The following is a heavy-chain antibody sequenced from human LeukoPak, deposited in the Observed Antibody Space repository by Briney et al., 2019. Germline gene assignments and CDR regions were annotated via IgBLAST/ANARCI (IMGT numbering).Heavy chain of an antibody. CDR3: ARGYGSGSYRPYYFDY. V-gene: IGHV4-61*02. CDR1: GSSIRSGSEY. D-gene: IGHD3-10*01. Sequence: SETQYLTCTVAGSSIRSGSEYWSWIGQPAGKGLEWIGRIYTSGSTNYNPSLKSRVTISVDTSKNQFSLKLSSVTAADTAVYYCARGYGSGSYRPYYFDYWGQGTLVTVSS. J-gene: IGHJ4*02. CDR2: IYTSGST.